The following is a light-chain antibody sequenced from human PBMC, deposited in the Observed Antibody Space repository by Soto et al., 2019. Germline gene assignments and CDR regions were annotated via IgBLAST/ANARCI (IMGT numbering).Light chain of an antibody. CDR2: GAS. CDR3: QQYALFT. V-gene: IGKV3-20*01. Sequence: EIVLTQSPGTLSLSPGERVTLSCRASQSVSSSYLAWYQQKPGQAPRLLIYGASSRATGIPDRFSGSGSGTDFTLTISRLEPEDFAVYYCQQYALFTFGPGTKVDIK. CDR1: QSVSSSY. J-gene: IGKJ3*01.